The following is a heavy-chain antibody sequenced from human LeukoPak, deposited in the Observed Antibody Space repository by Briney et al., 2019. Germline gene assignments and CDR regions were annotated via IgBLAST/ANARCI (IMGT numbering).Heavy chain of an antibody. V-gene: IGHV3-66*02. CDR2: IYSGGST. CDR1: GSTVSSNY. D-gene: IGHD2-8*01. J-gene: IGHJ6*03. CDR3: ARDGDYYYYMDV. Sequence: PGGSLRLSCAASGSTVSSNYMSWVRQAPGKGLEWVSVIYSGGSTYYADSVKGRFTISRDNFKNTLYLQMNSLRAEDTAVYYCARDGDYYYYMDVWGKGTTVTVSS.